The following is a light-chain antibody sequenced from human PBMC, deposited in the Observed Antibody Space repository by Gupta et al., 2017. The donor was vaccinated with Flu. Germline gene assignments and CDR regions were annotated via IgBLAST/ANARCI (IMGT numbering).Light chain of an antibody. CDR3: QRYGRSPAYA. Sequence: ATLSCRTSQTVNSNYLAWYQHKRGQAPRLRIYGASSRAAGIPDRFTGSGSGTDFTLTISGVDPEDSAVYFCQRYGRSPAYAFAQGTRLEI. CDR1: QTVNSNY. J-gene: IGKJ2*01. CDR2: GAS. V-gene: IGKV3-20*01.